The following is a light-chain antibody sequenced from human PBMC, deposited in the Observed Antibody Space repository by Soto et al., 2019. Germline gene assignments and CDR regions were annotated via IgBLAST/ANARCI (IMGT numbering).Light chain of an antibody. J-gene: IGLJ2*01. CDR1: SSDVGGYNY. CDR2: EVN. Sequence: QSALTQPPSASGSPGQSVTISCTGTSSDVGGYNYVSWYQQHPGKAPKLMIYEVNKRPSGVPGRFSGSKSGNTASLTVSGLQAEDEADYYCSSYGGSNNLVFGGGTKLTVL. CDR3: SSYGGSNNLV. V-gene: IGLV2-8*01.